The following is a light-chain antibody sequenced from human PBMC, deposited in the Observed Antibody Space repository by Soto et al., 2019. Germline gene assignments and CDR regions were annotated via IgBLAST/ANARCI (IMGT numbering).Light chain of an antibody. CDR1: QSISSW. J-gene: IGKJ1*01. Sequence: IQMTLSPSTLSASVGDSVTITCRASQSISSWLAWYQQKPGKAPKLLIYDASSLESGVPSRFSGSGSGTEFTLTISSLQPDDFATYYCQQYNSYWTFGRGTKVDIK. CDR2: DAS. CDR3: QQYNSYWT. V-gene: IGKV1-5*01.